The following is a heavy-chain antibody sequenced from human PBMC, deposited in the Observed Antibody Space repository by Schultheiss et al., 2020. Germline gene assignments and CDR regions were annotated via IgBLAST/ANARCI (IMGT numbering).Heavy chain of an antibody. D-gene: IGHD1-14*01. CDR3: ARGYPGDDYYYYGMDV. CDR2: INPSGGST. CDR1: GYTFTSYY. V-gene: IGHV1-46*01. Sequence: ASVKVSCKASGYTFTSYYMHWVRQAPGQGLEWMGIINPSGGSTSYAQKFQGRVTITRDTSASTAYMELSSLRSEDTAVYYCARGYPGDDYYYYGMDVWGQGTTVTVSS. J-gene: IGHJ6*02.